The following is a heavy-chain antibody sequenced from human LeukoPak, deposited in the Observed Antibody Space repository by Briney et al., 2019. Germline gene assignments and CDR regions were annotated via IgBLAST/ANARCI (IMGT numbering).Heavy chain of an antibody. Sequence: GGSLRLSCAASGFTFSSSAMHWVRQAPGKGLDWVAVISYDGSNKYYADSVKGRFTISRDNSKNTLYLQMNSLRAEDTAVYYCAKVRGEQWLGHFDYWGQGTLVTVSS. V-gene: IGHV3-30*04. CDR1: GFTFSSSA. CDR2: ISYDGSNK. CDR3: AKVRGEQWLGHFDY. D-gene: IGHD6-19*01. J-gene: IGHJ4*02.